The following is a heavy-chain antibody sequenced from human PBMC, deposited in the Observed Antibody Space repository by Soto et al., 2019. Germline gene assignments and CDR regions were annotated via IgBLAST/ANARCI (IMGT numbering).Heavy chain of an antibody. V-gene: IGHV4-59*01. CDR1: GGSISSYY. CDR3: ARDRKGYYYYMDV. CDR2: IYYSGST. Sequence: QVQLQESGPGLVKPSETLSLTCTVSGGSISSYYWSWIRQPPGKGLEWIGYIYYSGSTNYNPSLKSRVTRSVDTSKNQFSLKLSSVTAADTAVYYCARDRKGYYYYMDVWGKGTTVTVSS. J-gene: IGHJ6*03.